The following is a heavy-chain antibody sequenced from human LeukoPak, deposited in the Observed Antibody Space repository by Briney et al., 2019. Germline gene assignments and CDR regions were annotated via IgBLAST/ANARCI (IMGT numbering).Heavy chain of an antibody. CDR2: IYYSGST. Sequence: SQTLSLTCTVSGGSISSGGYYWSWIRQHPGKGLEWIGYIYYSGSTYYNPSLKSRVTISVDTSKNQFSLKLSSVTAADTAVYYCARRYNWNSYYFDYWGQGSLVTVYS. CDR3: ARRYNWNSYYFDY. D-gene: IGHD1-7*01. J-gene: IGHJ4*02. V-gene: IGHV4-31*03. CDR1: GGSISSGGYY.